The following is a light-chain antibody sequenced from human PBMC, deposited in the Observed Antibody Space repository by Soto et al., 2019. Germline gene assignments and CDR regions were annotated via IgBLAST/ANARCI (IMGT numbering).Light chain of an antibody. CDR3: QQVATSPRT. J-gene: IGKJ1*01. V-gene: IGKV3-20*01. CDR2: DAS. CDR1: QNVGNNY. Sequence: DIVLTQSPGTLSLSPGERATLSCRASQNVGNNYLAWYQQKPGRAPRLLIYDASSSVPGLPDRFSGSGSGRDFTLTIARVEPEDFAVYYCQQVATSPRTFGQGTKVELK.